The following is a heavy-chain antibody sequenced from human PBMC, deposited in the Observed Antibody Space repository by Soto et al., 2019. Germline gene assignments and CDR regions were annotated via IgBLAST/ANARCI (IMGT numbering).Heavy chain of an antibody. CDR1: GGSFSGYY. J-gene: IGHJ6*02. Sequence: QVQLQQWGAGLLKPSETLSLTCAVYGGSFSGYYWSWIRQPPGKGLEWIGEINHSGSTNYNPSLKSGVTISVDTSKNQFSLRPSSVTAADTAVYYCARVPKWPQIYSSRRRAGYYYYGMDVWGQGTTVTVSS. D-gene: IGHD6-13*01. CDR3: ARVPKWPQIYSSRRRAGYYYYGMDV. V-gene: IGHV4-34*01. CDR2: INHSGST.